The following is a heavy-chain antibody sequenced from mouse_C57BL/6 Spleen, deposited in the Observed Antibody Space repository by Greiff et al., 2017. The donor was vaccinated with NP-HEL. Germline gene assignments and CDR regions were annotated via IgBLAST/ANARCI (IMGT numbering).Heavy chain of an antibody. V-gene: IGHV1-82*01. CDR3: ARSITTVVDWYFDV. D-gene: IGHD1-1*01. CDR1: GYAFSSSW. CDR2: IYPGDGDT. J-gene: IGHJ1*03. Sequence: VQLVESGPELVKPGASVKISCKASGYAFSSSWMNWVKQRPGKGLEWIGRIYPGDGDTNYNGKFKGKATLTADKSSSTAYMQLSSLTSEDSAVYFCARSITTVVDWYFDVWGTGTTVTVSS.